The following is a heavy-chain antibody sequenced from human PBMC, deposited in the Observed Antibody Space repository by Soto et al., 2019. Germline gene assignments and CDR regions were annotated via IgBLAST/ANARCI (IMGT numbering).Heavy chain of an antibody. Sequence: QLQLQESGPGLVKPSETLSLTCTVSGGSISSSSYYWGWIRQPPGKGLEWIGSIYYSGSTYYNPSLKSRVTISVDTSKNQFSLTLSSVTAADTAVYYCARLTYYDFWSGYRFDYWGQGTLVTVSS. D-gene: IGHD3-3*01. CDR1: GGSISSSSYY. CDR3: ARLTYYDFWSGYRFDY. V-gene: IGHV4-39*01. J-gene: IGHJ4*02. CDR2: IYYSGST.